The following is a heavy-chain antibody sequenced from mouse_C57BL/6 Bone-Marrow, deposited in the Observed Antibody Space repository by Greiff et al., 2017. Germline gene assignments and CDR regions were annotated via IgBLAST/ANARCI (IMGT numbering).Heavy chain of an antibody. J-gene: IGHJ1*03. Sequence: EVMLVESGGGLVKPGGSLKLSCAASGFTFSDYRMHWVRQAPEKGLEWVAYISSGSSTIYYADTVKGRFTISRDNAKNTLFLQMTSLRSEDTAMYYCATYGSSYWYFDVWGTGTTVTVSS. D-gene: IGHD1-1*01. CDR3: ATYGSSYWYFDV. CDR2: ISSGSSTI. CDR1: GFTFSDYR. V-gene: IGHV5-17*01.